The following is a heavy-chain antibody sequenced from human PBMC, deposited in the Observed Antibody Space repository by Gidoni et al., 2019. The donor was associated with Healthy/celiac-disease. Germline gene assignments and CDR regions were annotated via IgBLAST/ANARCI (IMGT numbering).Heavy chain of an antibody. CDR2: INWNGGST. CDR3: ARGVDDSSGYYWGTAFDI. J-gene: IGHJ3*02. D-gene: IGHD3-22*01. V-gene: IGHV3-20*01. CDR1: GFTFDDYG. Sequence: EVQLVESGGGVVRPGGSLRLSCAASGFTFDDYGMSWVRQAPGKGLEWVSGINWNGGSTGYADSVKGRFTISRDNAKNSLYLQMNSLRAEDTALYHCARGVDDSSGYYWGTAFDIWGQGTMVTVSS.